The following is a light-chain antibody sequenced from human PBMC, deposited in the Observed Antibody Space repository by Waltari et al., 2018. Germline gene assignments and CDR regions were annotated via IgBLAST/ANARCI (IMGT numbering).Light chain of an antibody. CDR3: NSRDSNNNRVF. V-gene: IGLV3-19*01. J-gene: IGLJ2*01. CDR1: SLRRYY. Sequence: SSELTQDPAVSVALGQTVSITCQGYSLRRYYASWYQQKPRQAPLLVIYGKNSRPSGIPDRISGSSSGNTASLTITGAQAEDEADYYCNSRDSNNNRVFFGGGTKLTVL. CDR2: GKN.